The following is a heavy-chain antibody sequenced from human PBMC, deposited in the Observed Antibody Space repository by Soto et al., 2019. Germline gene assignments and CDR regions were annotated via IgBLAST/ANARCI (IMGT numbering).Heavy chain of an antibody. Sequence: PGGSLRLSCAASGFTFSSYAMSWVRQAPGKGLEWVSGISGGGGTTYYADSVKGRFTISRDNSKNTLYLQMNSLRAEDTAVYYCAKDPALDRFDPWGQGTLVTVSS. V-gene: IGHV3-23*01. CDR2: ISGGGGTT. D-gene: IGHD6-25*01. J-gene: IGHJ5*02. CDR3: AKDPALDRFDP. CDR1: GFTFSSYA.